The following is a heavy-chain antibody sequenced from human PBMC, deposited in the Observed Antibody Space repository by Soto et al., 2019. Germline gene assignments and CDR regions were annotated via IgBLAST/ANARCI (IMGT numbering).Heavy chain of an antibody. CDR2: IVVGRGNT. CDR1: GFTFISSA. D-gene: IGHD5-18*01. J-gene: IGHJ4*02. V-gene: IGHV1-58*01. Sequence: SVKVSCKASGFTFISSAVQWVRQARGQRLEWIGWIVVGRGNTNYAQKFQERVTITRDMSTNTAYMELSSLRSEDTAVYYCEAENVRYSYGYYFDYCGQGPLVTVYS. CDR3: EAENVRYSYGYYFDY.